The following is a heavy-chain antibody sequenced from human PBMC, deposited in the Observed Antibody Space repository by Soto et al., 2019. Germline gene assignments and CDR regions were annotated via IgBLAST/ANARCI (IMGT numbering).Heavy chain of an antibody. J-gene: IGHJ6*02. V-gene: IGHV1-18*01. CDR3: ARRLRYFDWLFQDYGMDV. Sequence: GASVTVSCTASGYTFTSYGISWVRQAPGQGLEWMGWISAYNGNTNYAQKLQGRVTMTTDTSTSTAYMELRSLRSDDTAVYYCARRLRYFDWLFQDYGMDVWGQGTTVTVSS. CDR2: ISAYNGNT. CDR1: GYTFTSYG. D-gene: IGHD3-9*01.